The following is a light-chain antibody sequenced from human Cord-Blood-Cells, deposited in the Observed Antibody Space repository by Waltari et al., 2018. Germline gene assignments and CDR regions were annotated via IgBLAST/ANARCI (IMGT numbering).Light chain of an antibody. V-gene: IGLV2-11*01. CDR2: DVS. CDR1: LRHVGGYHY. CDR3: CSYAGSWV. J-gene: IGLJ3*02. Sequence: QSALPHPRPVSGSPGQSVPLSCTGPLRHVGGYHYVSWYQQHPGKAPKLMIYDVSKRPSGVPDRFSGSKSGNTASLTISGLQAEDEADYYCCSYAGSWVFGGGTKLTVL.